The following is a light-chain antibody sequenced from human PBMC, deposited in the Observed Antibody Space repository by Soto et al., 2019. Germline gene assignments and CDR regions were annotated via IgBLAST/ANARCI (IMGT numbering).Light chain of an antibody. Sequence: QSVLTQPPSVSGAPRQRVTISCTGSSSNIGAGYDVHWYQQILGAAPKLLIYINNNRPSGVPDRLSGSTSGTSASLVISGLRAEDEADYYCQSYDSSLSGVVFGGGTKLTVL. CDR2: INN. CDR1: SSNIGAGYD. J-gene: IGLJ2*01. CDR3: QSYDSSLSGVV. V-gene: IGLV1-40*01.